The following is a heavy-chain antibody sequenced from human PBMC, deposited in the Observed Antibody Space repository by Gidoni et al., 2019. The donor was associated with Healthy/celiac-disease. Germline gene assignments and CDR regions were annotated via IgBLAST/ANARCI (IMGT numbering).Heavy chain of an antibody. V-gene: IGHV4-39*01. Sequence: QLQLQESGPGLVKPSETLSLTCTVSGGSISSSSYYWGWIRQPPGKGLEWIGSIYYSGSTYYNPSLKSRVTISVDTSKNQFSLKLSSVTAADTAVYYCARLHPPHYCSSTSCYKGGVDYWGQGTLVTVSS. CDR2: IYYSGST. CDR1: GGSISSSSYY. CDR3: ARLHPPHYCSSTSCYKGGVDY. D-gene: IGHD2-2*02. J-gene: IGHJ4*02.